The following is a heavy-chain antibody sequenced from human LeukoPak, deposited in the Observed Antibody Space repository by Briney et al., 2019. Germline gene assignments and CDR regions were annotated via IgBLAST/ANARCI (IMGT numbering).Heavy chain of an antibody. CDR3: ARVVSGYDEFYYYYYYMDV. J-gene: IGHJ6*03. V-gene: IGHV1-18*01. CDR1: GYTFTSYG. Sequence: ASVKVSCKASGYTFTSYGISWVRQAPGQGLEWMGWISAYNGNTNYAQKLQGRVTMTTDTSTSTAYMELSSLRSEDTAVYYCARVVSGYDEFYYYYYYMDVWGKGTTVTISS. CDR2: ISAYNGNT. D-gene: IGHD5-12*01.